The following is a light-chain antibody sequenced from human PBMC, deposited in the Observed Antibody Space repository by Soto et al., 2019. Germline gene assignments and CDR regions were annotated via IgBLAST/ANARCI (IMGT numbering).Light chain of an antibody. J-gene: IGLJ7*01. CDR2: EIS. V-gene: IGLV2-23*02. CDR3: CSYAGTSTHTV. Sequence: QSALTQPASVSGAPGQSVTISCTGTSSDIGRYNLVSWYQQLPGKAPKLMISEISKRPSGISDRFSGSKSGSTASLTISGLQAEDEADYYCCSYAGTSTHTVFGGGTQLTVV. CDR1: SSDIGRYNL.